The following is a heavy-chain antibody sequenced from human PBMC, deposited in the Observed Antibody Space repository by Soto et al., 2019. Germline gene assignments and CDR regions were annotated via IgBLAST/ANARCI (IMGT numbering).Heavy chain of an antibody. D-gene: IGHD3-10*01. CDR3: AKDPGGYYGSGSYYAYYFDY. CDR2: ISGSGGST. CDR1: GFTFSSYA. Sequence: GGSLRLSCAASGFTFSSYAMSWVRQAPGKGLEWVSAISGSGGSTYYADSVKGRFTISRDNSKNTLYLQMNSLRAEDTAVYYCAKDPGGYYGSGSYYAYYFDYWGQGTLVTVSS. V-gene: IGHV3-23*01. J-gene: IGHJ4*02.